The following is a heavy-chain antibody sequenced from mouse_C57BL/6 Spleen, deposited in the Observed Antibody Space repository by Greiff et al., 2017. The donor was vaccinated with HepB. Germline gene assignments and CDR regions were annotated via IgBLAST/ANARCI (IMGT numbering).Heavy chain of an antibody. CDR2: IDPENGDT. Sequence: VQLQQSGAELVRPGASVKLSCTASGFNIKDDYMHWVKQRPEQGLEWIGWIDPENGDTEYASKFQGKATITADTSSNTAYLQLSSLTSEDTAVYYCTTGGDEGAWFAYWGQGTLVTVSA. V-gene: IGHV14-4*01. CDR3: TTGGDEGAWFAY. J-gene: IGHJ3*01. CDR1: GFNIKDDY.